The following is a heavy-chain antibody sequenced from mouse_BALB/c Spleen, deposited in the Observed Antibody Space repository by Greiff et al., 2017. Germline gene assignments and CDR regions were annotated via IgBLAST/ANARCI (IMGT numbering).Heavy chain of an antibody. D-gene: IGHD1-1*01. J-gene: IGHJ1*01. Sequence: LVKTGASVKISCKASGYSFTGYYMHWVKQSHGKSLEWIGYISCYNGATSYNQKFKGKATFTVDTSSSTAYMQFNSLTSEDSAVYYCERTYYGSSYWYFDVWGAGTTVTVSS. CDR1: GYSFTGYY. CDR3: ERTYYGSSYWYFDV. CDR2: ISCYNGAT. V-gene: IGHV1S34*01.